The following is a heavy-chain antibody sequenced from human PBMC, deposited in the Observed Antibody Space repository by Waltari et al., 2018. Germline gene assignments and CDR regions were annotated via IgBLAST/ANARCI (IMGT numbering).Heavy chain of an antibody. CDR3: SRYDSSGYSNY. V-gene: IGHV3-15*07. CDR1: GFTFSTAW. Sequence: EVQLVESGGGLVKPGGSLRLSCAASGFTFSTAWMNWVSQAPGKGLEWVGRIKSKTDGGTTDYAAPVKGRFTISRDDSKNTLYLQMNSLKTEDTAVYYCSRYDSSGYSNYWGQGTLVTVSS. J-gene: IGHJ4*02. D-gene: IGHD3-22*01. CDR2: IKSKTDGGTT.